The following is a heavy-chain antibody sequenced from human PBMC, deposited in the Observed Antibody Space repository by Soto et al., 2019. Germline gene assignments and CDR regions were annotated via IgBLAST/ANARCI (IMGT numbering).Heavy chain of an antibody. CDR2: ISYDGSNE. CDR3: ARQLDSSGYYWVI. J-gene: IGHJ3*02. V-gene: IGHV3-30-3*01. Sequence: GGSLRLSCAASEFTFRSYAMHWVRQAAGKGLEWVAVISYDGSNEYYADSVKGRFTIFRDNSKNTLYLQWSSLKASDTAMYYCARQLDSSGYYWVIWAQGTMVNVSS. D-gene: IGHD3-22*01. CDR1: EFTFRSYA.